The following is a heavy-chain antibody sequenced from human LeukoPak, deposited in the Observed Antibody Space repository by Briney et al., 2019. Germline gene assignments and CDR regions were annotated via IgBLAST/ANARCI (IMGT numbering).Heavy chain of an antibody. J-gene: IGHJ4*02. Sequence: SETLSLTCTVSGGSISSYYWSWIRQPPGKGLEWIGYTYYSGSTNYNPSLKSRVTISVDTSKNQFSLKLSSVTAADTAVYYCARDGGGYSYVGYFDYWGQGTLVTVSS. D-gene: IGHD5-18*01. CDR1: GGSISSYY. CDR3: ARDGGGYSYVGYFDY. V-gene: IGHV4-59*01. CDR2: TYYSGST.